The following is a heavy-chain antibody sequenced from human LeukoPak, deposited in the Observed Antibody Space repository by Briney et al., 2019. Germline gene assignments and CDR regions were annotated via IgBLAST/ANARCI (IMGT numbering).Heavy chain of an antibody. CDR2: INHSGST. J-gene: IGHJ3*02. D-gene: IGHD5-24*01. Sequence: SETLSLTCAVYGGSFSGYYWSWIRQPPGKGLEWIGEINHSGSTNYNPSLKSRVTISVDTSKNQFSLKLSSVTAADTAVYYCARGRGWLQFLRRVHDAFDIWGQGTMVTVSS. V-gene: IGHV4-34*01. CDR3: ARGRGWLQFLRRVHDAFDI. CDR1: GGSFSGYY.